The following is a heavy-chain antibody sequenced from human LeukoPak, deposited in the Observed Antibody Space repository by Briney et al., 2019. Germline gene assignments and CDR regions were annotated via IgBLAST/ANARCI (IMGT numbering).Heavy chain of an antibody. J-gene: IGHJ4*02. CDR2: IYYSGST. D-gene: IGHD3-22*01. CDR3: ARGPLPYYYDSSGYETYYFDY. V-gene: IGHV4-59*01. Sequence: SETLSLTCTVSGGSISSYYWSWIRQPPGKGLEWIGYIYYSGSTNYNPSLKSRVTISVDTSKNQFSLKLSSVTAADMAVYYCARGPLPYYYDSSGYETYYFDYWGQGTLVTVSS. CDR1: GGSISSYY.